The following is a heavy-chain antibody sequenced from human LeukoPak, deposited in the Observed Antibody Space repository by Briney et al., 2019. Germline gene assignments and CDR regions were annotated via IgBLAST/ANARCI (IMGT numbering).Heavy chain of an antibody. Sequence: GGSLRLSRAVSGLTFNNYAMSWVRQAPGKGLEWVAVISYDGSNKYYADSVKGRFTISRDNSKNTLYLQMNSLRAEDTAVYYCARDLSVSSPPMNYFDYWGQGTLVTVSS. D-gene: IGHD6-19*01. CDR1: GLTFNNYA. V-gene: IGHV3-30*04. J-gene: IGHJ4*02. CDR3: ARDLSVSSPPMNYFDY. CDR2: ISYDGSNK.